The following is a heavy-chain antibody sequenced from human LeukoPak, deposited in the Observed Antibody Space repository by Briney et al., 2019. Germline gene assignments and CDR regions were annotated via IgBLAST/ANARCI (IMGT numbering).Heavy chain of an antibody. Sequence: GSLRPSFAASGFPFSSYSKNWGRPAPGKGPEWVSSINSGTSHIYYADSVRGRFTISRDNAKNSLYLQMNSLRAEDTAVYYCARGLFLEWLSNWFDPWGQGTLVTVSS. CDR3: ARGLFLEWLSNWFDP. CDR2: INSGTSHI. D-gene: IGHD3-3*01. V-gene: IGHV3-21*01. J-gene: IGHJ5*02. CDR1: GFPFSSYS.